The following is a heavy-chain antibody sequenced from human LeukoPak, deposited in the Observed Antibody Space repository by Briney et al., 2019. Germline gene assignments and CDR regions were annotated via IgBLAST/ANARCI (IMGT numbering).Heavy chain of an antibody. CDR3: SLEGSSWYRYFQH. CDR1: GFTFNNYE. V-gene: IGHV3-48*03. D-gene: IGHD6-13*01. CDR2: ISGSARTT. J-gene: IGHJ1*01. Sequence: GGSLRLSCAVSGFTFNNYEMNWVRQAPGKGLEWVSYISGSARTTYYADSVQGRFTISRDNAESLLFLQMNSLRAEDTAVYYSSLEGSSWYRYFQHWGQGTLVTVSS.